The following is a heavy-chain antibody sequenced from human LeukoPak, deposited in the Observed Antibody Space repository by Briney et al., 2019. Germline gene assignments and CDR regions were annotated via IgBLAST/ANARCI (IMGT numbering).Heavy chain of an antibody. Sequence: PGGSLRLSCAASGFTFSSYAMSWVRQAPGKGLEWVANIKEDGSEKYYVDSVKGRFTISRDNAKNSLYLQMNTLRVDDTAVYYCVREIILPRQGFTDFDFWGQGTLVTVSS. V-gene: IGHV3-7*03. D-gene: IGHD2-21*01. CDR2: IKEDGSEK. CDR3: VREIILPRQGFTDFDF. CDR1: GFTFSSYA. J-gene: IGHJ4*02.